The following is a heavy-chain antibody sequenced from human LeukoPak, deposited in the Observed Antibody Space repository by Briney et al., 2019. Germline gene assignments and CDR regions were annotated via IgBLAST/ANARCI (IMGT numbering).Heavy chain of an antibody. D-gene: IGHD2-2*01. Sequence: GGSLRLSCAASGFTFSSYGMHWVRQAPGKGLERVAVISYDGSNKYYADSVKGRFTISRDNSKNTLYLQMNSLRAEDTAVYYCAIGGRYCSSTSCYANAFDYWGQGTLVTVSS. CDR2: ISYDGSNK. CDR3: AIGGRYCSSTSCYANAFDY. CDR1: GFTFSSYG. V-gene: IGHV3-30*03. J-gene: IGHJ4*02.